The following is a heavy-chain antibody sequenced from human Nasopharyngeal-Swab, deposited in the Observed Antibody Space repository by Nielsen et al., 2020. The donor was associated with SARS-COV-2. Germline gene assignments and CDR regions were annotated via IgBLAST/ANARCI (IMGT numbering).Heavy chain of an antibody. Sequence: GESLKISCAASGFTFSSYSMNWVRQAPGKGLEWVSYISSSSSTIYYADSVKGRFTISRDNAKNSLYLQMNSLRDEDTAVYYCARDSYYDFWSGYYTGGFDPWGQGTLVTVSS. CDR2: ISSSSSTI. J-gene: IGHJ5*02. V-gene: IGHV3-48*02. CDR1: GFTFSSYS. CDR3: ARDSYYDFWSGYYTGGFDP. D-gene: IGHD3-3*01.